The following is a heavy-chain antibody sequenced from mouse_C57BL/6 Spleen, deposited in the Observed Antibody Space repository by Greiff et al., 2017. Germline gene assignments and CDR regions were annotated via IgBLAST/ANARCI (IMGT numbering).Heavy chain of an antibody. CDR2: IYPGDGDT. V-gene: IGHV1-80*01. D-gene: IGHD2-1*01. CDR3: ARLGGGYYGNLYAMDY. CDR1: GYAFSSYW. J-gene: IGHJ4*01. Sequence: QVQLQQSGAELVKPGASVKISCKASGYAFSSYWMNWVKQRPGKGLEWIGQIYPGDGDTNYNGKFKGKATLTADKSSSTAYMQLSSLTSEDSAVYFCARLGGGYYGNLYAMDYWGQGTSVTVSS.